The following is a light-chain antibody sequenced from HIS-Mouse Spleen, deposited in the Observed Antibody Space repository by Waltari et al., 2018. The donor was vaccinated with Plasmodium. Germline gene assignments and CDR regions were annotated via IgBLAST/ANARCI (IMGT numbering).Light chain of an antibody. V-gene: IGKV3-20*01. J-gene: IGKJ5*01. CDR1: QRVSSSY. Sequence: EIVLTQSPGTLSLSPGERATLSCRASQRVSSSYLAWYQQKPVQAPRLLIYGASSRATGIPDRLSGRGSGTDFTLTISRLEPEDFAVYYCQQYGSSPITFGQGTRLEIK. CDR2: GAS. CDR3: QQYGSSPIT.